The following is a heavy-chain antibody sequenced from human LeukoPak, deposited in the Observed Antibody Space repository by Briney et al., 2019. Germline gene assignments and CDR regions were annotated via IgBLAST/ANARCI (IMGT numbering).Heavy chain of an antibody. CDR2: LGIAGDT. V-gene: IGHV3-13*01. CDR1: GFTVSSYA. D-gene: IGHD1-26*01. CDR3: ARQMQSHGNFDS. Sequence: GGSLRLSCAASGFTVSSYAMHWVRQPIGKGLEWVSALGIAGDTFYPGSVKGRFTISREDARNSLYLQMNSLRAEDTAMYYCARQMQSHGNFDSWGQGTLVTVSS. J-gene: IGHJ4*02.